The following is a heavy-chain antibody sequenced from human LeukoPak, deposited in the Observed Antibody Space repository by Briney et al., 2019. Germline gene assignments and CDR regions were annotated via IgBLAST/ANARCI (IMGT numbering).Heavy chain of an antibody. J-gene: IGHJ4*02. CDR2: ISSSSSYI. V-gene: IGHV3-21*01. CDR1: GFTFSSYS. Sequence: GGSLRLSCAASGFTFSSYSMNWVRQAPGKGLEWVSSISSSSSYIYYADSVKGRFTVSRDNAKNSLYLQMNSLRAEDTAVYYWGRVLGYYYDSRGQNYWGQGTLVTVSS. D-gene: IGHD3-22*01. CDR3: GRVLGYYYDSRGQNY.